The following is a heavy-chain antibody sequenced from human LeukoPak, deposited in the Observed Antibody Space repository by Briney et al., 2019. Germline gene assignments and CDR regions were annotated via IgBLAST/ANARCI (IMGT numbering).Heavy chain of an antibody. D-gene: IGHD3-10*01. V-gene: IGHV4-61*10. CDR3: ARDNAYGSGTMDV. J-gene: IGHJ6*04. CDR1: GASLSSGSYY. CDR2: IYPSGST. Sequence: PSETLSLTCTVSGASLSSGSYYWSWIRQPAGKGLEWIGRIYPSGSTDYNPSLKSRVTISVDTSKNQFSLKLSSVTAADTAVYYCARDNAYGSGTMDVWGKGTTVTISS.